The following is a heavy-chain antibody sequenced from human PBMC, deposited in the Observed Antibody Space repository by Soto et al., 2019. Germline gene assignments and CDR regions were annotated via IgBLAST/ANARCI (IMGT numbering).Heavy chain of an antibody. J-gene: IGHJ4*02. CDR1: VGSFTSNNW. V-gene: IGHV4-4*02. CDR2: IYRTGST. CDR3: ASRDPGTSVDY. Sequence: TLSLTCAVSVGSFTSNNWWTWVRQPPGQGLEWIGEIYRTGSTNYNPSLKSRVTISLDKSENQFSLKVTSLTAADTAVYYCASRDPGTSVDYWGQGTLVTVSS. D-gene: IGHD1-7*01.